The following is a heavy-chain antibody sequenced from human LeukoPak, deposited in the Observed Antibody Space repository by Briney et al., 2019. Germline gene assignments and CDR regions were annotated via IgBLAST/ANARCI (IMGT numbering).Heavy chain of an antibody. Sequence: PGTSLRLSCVASGFTFSRYGMHWVRQAPGKGLEWVAVISYDGSNINYADSVNCRFTTSRDNSKNTVYLQMNSLRAEDTAVYYCAKDAGSGGSGYYLSMEYWGQGTLVTVSS. D-gene: IGHD3-22*01. V-gene: IGHV3-30*18. CDR1: GFTFSRYG. CDR2: ISYDGSNI. J-gene: IGHJ4*02. CDR3: AKDAGSGGSGYYLSMEY.